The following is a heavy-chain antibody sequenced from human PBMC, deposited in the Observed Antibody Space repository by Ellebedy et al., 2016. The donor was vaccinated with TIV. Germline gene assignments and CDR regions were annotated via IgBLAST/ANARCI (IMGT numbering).Heavy chain of an antibody. V-gene: IGHV3-7*03. CDR1: GFTFSSYW. CDR2: IKQDGSEK. J-gene: IGHJ4*02. D-gene: IGHD6-13*01. CDR3: ARRGLAAGGTLLYY. Sequence: PGGPLRLSCAASGFTFSSYWMTWVRQAPGKGLEWVAHIKQDGSEKYYVDSVKGRFTISRDNAENSLYLQMNSLRAEDTAVYYCARRGLAAGGTLLYYWGQGTLVTVSS.